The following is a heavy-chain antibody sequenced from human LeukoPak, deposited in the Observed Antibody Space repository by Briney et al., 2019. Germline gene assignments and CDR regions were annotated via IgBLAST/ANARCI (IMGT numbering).Heavy chain of an antibody. Sequence: ASVKVSCTASGYTFTSYYMHWVRQAPGQGLEWMGGIIPIFGTANYAQKFQGRVTITADESTSTAYMELSSLRSEDTAVYYCAREGGNGMDVWGQGTTVTVSS. D-gene: IGHD3-16*01. CDR1: GYTFTSYY. J-gene: IGHJ6*02. CDR2: IIPIFGTA. V-gene: IGHV1-69*13. CDR3: AREGGNGMDV.